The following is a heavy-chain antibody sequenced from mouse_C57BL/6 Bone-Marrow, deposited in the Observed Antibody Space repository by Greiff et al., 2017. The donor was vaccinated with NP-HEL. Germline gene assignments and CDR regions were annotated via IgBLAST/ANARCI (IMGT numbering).Heavy chain of an antibody. CDR3: ARDSLKNYYAMDY. CDR2: ISDGGSYT. J-gene: IGHJ4*01. CDR1: GFTFSSYA. Sequence: EVMLVESGGGLVKPGGSLKLSCAASGFTFSSYAMSWVRQTPEKRLEWVATISDGGSYTYYPDNVKGRFTISRDNAKNNLYLQMSHLKSEDTAMYYCARDSLKNYYAMDYWGQGTSVTVSS. V-gene: IGHV5-4*01. D-gene: IGHD1-3*01.